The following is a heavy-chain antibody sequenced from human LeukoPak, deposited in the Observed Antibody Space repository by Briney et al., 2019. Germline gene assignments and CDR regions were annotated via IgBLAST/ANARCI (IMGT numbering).Heavy chain of an antibody. CDR2: IYYSGST. CDR1: GGSISSSSYY. Sequence: SETLSLTCTVSGGSISSSSYYWGWIRQPPGKGLEWIGSIYYSGSTYYNPSLKSRVTISVDTSKNQFSLKLSSVTAADTAVYYCATESNPELGEGAFDIWGQGTMVTVSS. D-gene: IGHD1-14*01. V-gene: IGHV4-39*02. J-gene: IGHJ3*02. CDR3: ATESNPELGEGAFDI.